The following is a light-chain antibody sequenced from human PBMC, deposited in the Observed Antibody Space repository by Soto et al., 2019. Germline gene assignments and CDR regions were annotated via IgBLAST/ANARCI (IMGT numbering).Light chain of an antibody. V-gene: IGLV2-18*01. Sequence: QSALTQPPSVSGSPGQSVTISCTGTSTDFVSYNRISWYQQPPRTAPKLMIYEVSKRPSGVPDRFSGSKSGNTACLTISGLQARDEADYYCSLYTSENAYVFGTGTKVTVL. CDR2: EVS. J-gene: IGLJ1*01. CDR1: STDFVSYNR. CDR3: SLYTSENAYV.